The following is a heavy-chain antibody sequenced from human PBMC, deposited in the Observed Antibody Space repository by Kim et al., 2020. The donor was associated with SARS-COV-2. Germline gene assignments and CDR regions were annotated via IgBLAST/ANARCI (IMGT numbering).Heavy chain of an antibody. D-gene: IGHD6-19*01. J-gene: IGHJ4*02. CDR1: GGSISSSSYY. V-gene: IGHV4-39*01. Sequence: SETLSLTCTVSGGSISSSSYYWGWIRQPPGKGLEWIGSIYYSGSTYYNPSLKSRVTISVDTSKNQFSLKLSSVTAADTAVYYCARASVAGTETFDYWGQGTLVPVSS. CDR2: IYYSGST. CDR3: ARASVAGTETFDY.